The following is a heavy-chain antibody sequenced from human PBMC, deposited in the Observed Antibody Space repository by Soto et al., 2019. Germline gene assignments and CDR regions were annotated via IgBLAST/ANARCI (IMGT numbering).Heavy chain of an antibody. Sequence: EVQLVESGGGLVQPGRSLRLSCAASRFTFDDYAMHWVRQAPGKGLEWVSGISWNSGSIDYADSVKGRFTISRDNAKNSLYLQMNSLRAEDTALYYCAKDQYYYGMDVWGQGTTVTVSS. CDR2: ISWNSGSI. CDR1: RFTFDDYA. CDR3: AKDQYYYGMDV. V-gene: IGHV3-9*01. J-gene: IGHJ6*02.